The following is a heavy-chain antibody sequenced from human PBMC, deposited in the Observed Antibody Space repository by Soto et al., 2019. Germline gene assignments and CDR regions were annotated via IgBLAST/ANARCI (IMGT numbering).Heavy chain of an antibody. CDR1: GGSINTFY. V-gene: IGHV4-4*07. D-gene: IGHD5-12*01. CDR2: IFSSGST. Sequence: SETLSLTCTVSGGSINTFYWSWVRQPAGKGLEWIGRIFSSGSTSFNPSLESRVAMSVDTSKNHFSLNLSSVTAADMAVYYCAREGSYSAYNFTHGIQLWSFDFWGQGALVTVSS. CDR3: AREGSYSAYNFTHGIQLWSFDF. J-gene: IGHJ4*02.